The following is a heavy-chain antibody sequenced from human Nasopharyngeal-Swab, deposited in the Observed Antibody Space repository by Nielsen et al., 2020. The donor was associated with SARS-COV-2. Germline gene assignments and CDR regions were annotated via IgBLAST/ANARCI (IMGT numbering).Heavy chain of an antibody. J-gene: IGHJ5*02. CDR2: IYYRGST. CDR1: GGSISSYY. CDR3: ASVYHDSSGYYYWFDP. V-gene: IGHV4-59*01. D-gene: IGHD3-22*01. Sequence: GSLRLSCTFSGGSISSYYWSWIRQPPGKGLEWIGYIYYRGSTKYNPSLKSRVTMSVDTSKNQFSLKLSSVTAADTAVYYCASVYHDSSGYYYWFDPWGQGTLVTVSS.